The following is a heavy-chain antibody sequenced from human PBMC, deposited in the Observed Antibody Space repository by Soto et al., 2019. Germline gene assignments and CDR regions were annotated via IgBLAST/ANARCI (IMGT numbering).Heavy chain of an antibody. D-gene: IGHD6-19*01. CDR2: IYSGGRT. J-gene: IGHJ3*02. CDR3: ASAQYSSGWSDAFDI. V-gene: IGHV3-53*01. CDR1: GFTVSSNF. Sequence: GGSLRLSCAASGFTVSSNFMSWVRQAPGKGLEWVSVIYSGGRTYYADSVKGRFTISRDNSKNTLYLQMNSLRAEDTALYYCASAQYSSGWSDAFDIWGQAXMVTVSS.